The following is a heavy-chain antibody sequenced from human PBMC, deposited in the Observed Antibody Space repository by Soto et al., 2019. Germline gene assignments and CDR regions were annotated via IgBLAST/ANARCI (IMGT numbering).Heavy chain of an antibody. CDR1: GFAFRSYN. V-gene: IGHV3-21*01. D-gene: IGHD2-15*01. CDR3: ASATVVAATFDF. CDR2: ISSGSSNI. J-gene: IGHJ4*02. Sequence: EVQLVESGGGLVKPGGSLTLSCAASGFAFRSYNMNWVRQAPGKRLEWVASISSGSSNIYYADSVKGRFTISRDNAKNSLFLQMDSLRAEDSAVYYCASATVVAATFDFWGQGTLVTVSS.